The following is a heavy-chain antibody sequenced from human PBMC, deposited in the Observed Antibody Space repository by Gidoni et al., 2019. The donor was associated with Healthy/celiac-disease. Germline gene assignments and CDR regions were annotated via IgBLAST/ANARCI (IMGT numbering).Heavy chain of an antibody. Sequence: QVQLVQSGAEVKKPGASVKVSCKASGYTFTSYAMHWVRQAPGQRLEWMGWINAGNGNTKYSQKFQGRVTITRDTSASTAYMELSSLRSEDTAVYYCARDMWFGEFRAIDYWGQGTLVTVSS. CDR2: INAGNGNT. J-gene: IGHJ4*02. CDR1: GYTFTSYA. CDR3: ARDMWFGEFRAIDY. D-gene: IGHD3-10*01. V-gene: IGHV1-3*01.